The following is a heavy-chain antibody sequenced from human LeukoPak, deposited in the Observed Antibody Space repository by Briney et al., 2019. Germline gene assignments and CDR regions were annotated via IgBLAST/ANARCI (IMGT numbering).Heavy chain of an antibody. J-gene: IGHJ6*03. Sequence: GGSLRLSCAASGFTFDDYGMTWVRQAPGKGLEWVSGINWNGGTTGYADSVKGRFTISRDNAKNSLHLQMNSLRAEDTALYYCARGYSGYGGYYHYYMDVWGKGTTVTVSS. CDR3: ARGYSGYGGYYHYYMDV. V-gene: IGHV3-20*04. CDR2: INWNGGTT. D-gene: IGHD5-12*01. CDR1: GFTFDDYG.